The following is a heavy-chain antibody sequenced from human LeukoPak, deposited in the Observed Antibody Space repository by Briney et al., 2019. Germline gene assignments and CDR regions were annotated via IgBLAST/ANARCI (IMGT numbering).Heavy chain of an antibody. D-gene: IGHD5-18*01. CDR3: ARQTDGDMVDTAMVFDY. Sequence: PSETLSLTCTVSGGSISSYYWSWIRQPPGKGLEWIGYIYYSGSTNYNPSLKSRVTISVDTSKNQFSLKLSSVTAADTAVYYCARQTDGDMVDTAMVFDYWGQGTLVTVSS. J-gene: IGHJ4*02. V-gene: IGHV4-59*01. CDR1: GGSISSYY. CDR2: IYYSGST.